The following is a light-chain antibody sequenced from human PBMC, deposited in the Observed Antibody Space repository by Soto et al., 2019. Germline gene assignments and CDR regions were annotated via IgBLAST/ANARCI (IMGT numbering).Light chain of an antibody. CDR2: AAS. J-gene: IGKJ4*01. CDR1: QGISGW. CDR3: QQANSFPFT. V-gene: IGKV1-12*01. Sequence: DIQMTQSPSSVSASVGDRVTISCRASQGISGWLAWYQQKPGKAPNLLIYAASSLQSGVPPRFSGSGSRTDFTLTISSLQPEDFATYYCQQANSFPFTFGGGTKVEIK.